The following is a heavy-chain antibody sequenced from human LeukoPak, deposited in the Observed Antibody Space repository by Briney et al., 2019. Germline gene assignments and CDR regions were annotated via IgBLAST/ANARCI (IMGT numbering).Heavy chain of an antibody. Sequence: GASVKVSCKASGYTFTGYYMHWVRQAPGQGLERMGRINPNSGGTNYAQKFQGRVTMTRDTSISTAYMELSRLRSDDTAVYYCARGYYDSSGYYGVIDAFDIWGQGTMVTVSS. J-gene: IGHJ3*02. D-gene: IGHD3-22*01. V-gene: IGHV1-2*06. CDR3: ARGYYDSSGYYGVIDAFDI. CDR2: INPNSGGT. CDR1: GYTFTGYY.